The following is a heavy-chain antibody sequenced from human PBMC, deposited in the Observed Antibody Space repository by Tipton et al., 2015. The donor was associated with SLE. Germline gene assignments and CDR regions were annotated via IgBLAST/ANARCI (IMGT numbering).Heavy chain of an antibody. J-gene: IGHJ4*02. CDR1: GGSISSYY. CDR2: IYTSGST. D-gene: IGHD2-21*02. V-gene: IGHV4-4*07. Sequence: LRLSCTVSGGSISSYYWSWIRQPAGKGLEWIGCIYTSGSTNYNPSLKSRVTMSVDTSKNQFSLKLSSVTAADTAVYYCARGGPQRSYCGGDCYSLDYWGQGTLVTVSS. CDR3: ARGGPQRSYCGGDCYSLDY.